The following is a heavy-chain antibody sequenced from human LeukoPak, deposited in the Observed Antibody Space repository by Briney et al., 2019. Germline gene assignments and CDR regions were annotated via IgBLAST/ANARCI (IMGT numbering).Heavy chain of an antibody. J-gene: IGHJ4*02. CDR1: GGSISSSSYY. Sequence: PSETLSLTCTVSGGSISSSSYYWGWIRQPPGKGLEWIGSIYYSGSTYYNPSLKSRVTISVDTSKNQFSLKLSSVTAADTAVYYCARVYYYGSGSYYNEYYFDYWGQGTLVTVSS. CDR2: IYYSGST. D-gene: IGHD3-10*01. V-gene: IGHV4-39*01. CDR3: ARVYYYGSGSYYNEYYFDY.